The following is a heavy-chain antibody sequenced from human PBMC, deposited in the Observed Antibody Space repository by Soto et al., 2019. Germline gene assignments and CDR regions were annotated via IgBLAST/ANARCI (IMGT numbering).Heavy chain of an antibody. Sequence: GGSLRLSCAASGFTFSSYAMNWVHQAPGKXLEWVSSISGSGGDTYYTDSVKGRFTISRDNSKNTLYLQMNSLRAEDTAVYYCAKRGYCISTSCFTYFDYWGQGSLVTVSS. J-gene: IGHJ4*02. V-gene: IGHV3-23*01. CDR3: AKRGYCISTSCFTYFDY. CDR1: GFTFSSYA. D-gene: IGHD2-2*02. CDR2: ISGSGGDT.